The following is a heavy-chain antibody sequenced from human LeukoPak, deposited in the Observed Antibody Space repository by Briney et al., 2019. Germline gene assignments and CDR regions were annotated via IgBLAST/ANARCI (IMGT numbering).Heavy chain of an antibody. CDR2: INTDNGDT. D-gene: IGHD3-10*01. Sequence: ASVKVSCKASGYIFANHGLTWVRQAPEQGLEWMGWINTDNGDTDYAQKVQDRVTLTTEASTKTAYMELRSLSSDDTAFYCCARASSSYGSGLSYIDYWGQGTLVTVSS. CDR1: GYIFANHG. CDR3: ARASSSYGSGLSYIDY. V-gene: IGHV1-18*01. J-gene: IGHJ4*02.